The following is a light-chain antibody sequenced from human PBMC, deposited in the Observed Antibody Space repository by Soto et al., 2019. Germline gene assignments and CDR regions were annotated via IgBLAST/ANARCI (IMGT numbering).Light chain of an antibody. Sequence: EIVLTQSPGTLSLSPGERATLSCRASQSVSSNYLAWYQQTTGQTPRLLIYIASSRAPGIPDRFSGSGSGTHFTLTISRVEPEDFAVYYCQQYGSSPWTFGQGTKVEIK. V-gene: IGKV3-20*01. J-gene: IGKJ1*01. CDR1: QSVSSNY. CDR2: IAS. CDR3: QQYGSSPWT.